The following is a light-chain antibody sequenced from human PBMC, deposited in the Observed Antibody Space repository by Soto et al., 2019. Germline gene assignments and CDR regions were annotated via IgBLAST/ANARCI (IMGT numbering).Light chain of an antibody. Sequence: EIVLTQSPATLSLSPGERATLSCRASQSVSSSLAWYQQKPGQAPRLLMYDASNRATGIPARLSRSGSGTDFTLTISSLEPEDFALYYCQQRSNWPPTFGQGTKVEIK. V-gene: IGKV3-11*01. CDR1: QSVSSS. CDR2: DAS. CDR3: QQRSNWPPT. J-gene: IGKJ1*01.